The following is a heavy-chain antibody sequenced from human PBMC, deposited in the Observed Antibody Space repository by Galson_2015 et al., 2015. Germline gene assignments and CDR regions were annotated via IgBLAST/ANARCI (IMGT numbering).Heavy chain of an antibody. CDR3: AKDSSGLGLFDY. CDR1: GFTFSSYG. Sequence: SLRLSCAASGFTFSSYGMHWVRQAPGKGLEWVAVISYGGSNKYHADSVKGRFTISRDNSKNTLYLQMNSLRAEDTAVYYCAKDSSGLGLFDYWGQGTLVTVSS. D-gene: IGHD3/OR15-3a*01. J-gene: IGHJ4*02. V-gene: IGHV3-30*18. CDR2: ISYGGSNK.